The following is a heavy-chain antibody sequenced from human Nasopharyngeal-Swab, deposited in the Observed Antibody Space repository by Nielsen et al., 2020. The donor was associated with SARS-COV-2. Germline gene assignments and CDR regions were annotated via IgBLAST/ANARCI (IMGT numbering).Heavy chain of an antibody. Sequence: KVSCKGSGYSFTSYWIGWVRKISGKGLEWMGIIYPGDSDTRYSPSFQGQVTISADKSISTAYLQWSSLKASDTAMYYCARLLGYYDFWSGYIDYWGQGTLVTVSS. CDR3: ARLLGYYDFWSGYIDY. J-gene: IGHJ4*02. CDR2: IYPGDSDT. CDR1: GYSFTSYW. D-gene: IGHD3-3*01. V-gene: IGHV5-51*01.